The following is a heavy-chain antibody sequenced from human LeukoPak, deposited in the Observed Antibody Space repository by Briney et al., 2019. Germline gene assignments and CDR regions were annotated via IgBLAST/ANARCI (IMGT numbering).Heavy chain of an antibody. CDR3: AKAPDY. V-gene: IGHV3-23*01. CDR2: ISGTGDST. CDR1: GFALSSHP. Sequence: GGSLRLSCSVSGFALSSHPMSWVRQAPGKALEWVSAISGTGDSTYSADSVKGRFTISRYNSKNTLYLQMNSLRVEDTAVYYCAKAPDYWGQGTLVTVSS. J-gene: IGHJ4*02.